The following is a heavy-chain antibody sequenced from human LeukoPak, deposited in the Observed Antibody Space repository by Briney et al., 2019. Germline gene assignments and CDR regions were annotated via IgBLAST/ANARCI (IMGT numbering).Heavy chain of an antibody. V-gene: IGHV4-34*01. CDR2: INHSGST. J-gene: IGHJ4*02. Sequence: SETLSLTCAVYGGSFSGYYWSWIRQPPGKGLEWIGEINHSGSTNYNPSLKSRVTISVDTSKNQFSLKLSSETAADTAVYYCAGESGYSGYDKQGFDYWGQGTLVTVSS. CDR3: AGESGYSGYDKQGFDY. CDR1: GGSFSGYY. D-gene: IGHD5-12*01.